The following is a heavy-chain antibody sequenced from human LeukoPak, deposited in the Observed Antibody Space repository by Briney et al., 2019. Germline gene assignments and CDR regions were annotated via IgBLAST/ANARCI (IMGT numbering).Heavy chain of an antibody. CDR1: GGSFSGYY. J-gene: IGHJ4*02. V-gene: IGHV4-34*01. Sequence: PSETLSLTCAVYGGSFSGYYWSWIRQPPGKGLEWIGEINHSGSTNYNPSLKSRVTISVDTSKNQFSLKLSSVTAADPAVYYCARNRTVAGSPYYFGYWGQGTLVTVSS. CDR2: INHSGST. CDR3: ARNRTVAGSPYYFGY. D-gene: IGHD6-19*01.